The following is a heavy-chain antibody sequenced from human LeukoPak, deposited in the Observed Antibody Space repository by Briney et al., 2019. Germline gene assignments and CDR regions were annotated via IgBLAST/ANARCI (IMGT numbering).Heavy chain of an antibody. Sequence: GGSLRLTCAVSGFTFSSFWMSWVRQAPGKGLEWVANIKQDGSEKYYVDSVKGRFTISRDNAKNSLYLQMNSLRAEDTAVYYCARDAGMVSMVRGVIGTLLDYWGQGTLVTVSS. D-gene: IGHD3-10*01. CDR1: GFTFSSFW. CDR2: IKQDGSEK. J-gene: IGHJ4*02. V-gene: IGHV3-7*01. CDR3: ARDAGMVSMVRGVIGTLLDY.